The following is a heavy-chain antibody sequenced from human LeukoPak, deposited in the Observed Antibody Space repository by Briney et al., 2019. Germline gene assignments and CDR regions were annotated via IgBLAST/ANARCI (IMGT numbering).Heavy chain of an antibody. CDR1: GYTFTGYY. V-gene: IGHV1-2*02. CDR3: ARDSTTSIAAAGPSSVDY. D-gene: IGHD6-13*01. CDR2: INPNSGGT. Sequence: ASVKVSCKASGYTFTGYYMHWVRQAPGQGLEWMGWINPNSGGTNYAQKFQGRVTMTRDTSISTAYMELSSLRSEDTAVYYCARDSTTSIAAAGPSSVDYWGQGTLVTVSS. J-gene: IGHJ4*02.